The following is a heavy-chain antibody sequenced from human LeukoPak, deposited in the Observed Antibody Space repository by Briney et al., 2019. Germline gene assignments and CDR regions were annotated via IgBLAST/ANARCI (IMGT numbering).Heavy chain of an antibody. CDR1: GCSFSSYY. V-gene: IGHV4-59*08. CDR3: ARHVRDFIAVAGSDAFDI. CDR2: IYYSGST. Sequence: SETLSLTCTVSGCSFSSYYWSWIRQPPGKGLEWVGYIYYSGSTNYNPSLKSRVTISVDTSKNQFSLKLSSVTAADTAVYYCARHVRDFIAVAGSDAFDIWGQGTMVTVAT. J-gene: IGHJ3*02. D-gene: IGHD6-19*01.